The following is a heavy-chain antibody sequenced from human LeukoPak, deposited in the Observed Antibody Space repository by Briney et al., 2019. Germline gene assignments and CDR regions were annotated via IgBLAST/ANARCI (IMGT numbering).Heavy chain of an antibody. Sequence: GGSLRLSCAASGFTFSSYAMHWVRQAPGKGLEWVAVISYDGSNKYYADSVKGRFTISRDNSKNTLYLQMNSLRAEDTAVYYCARDHGQWPHSDYYYYGMDVWGQGTTVTVS. V-gene: IGHV3-30-3*01. J-gene: IGHJ6*02. CDR3: ARDHGQWPHSDYYYYGMDV. D-gene: IGHD6-19*01. CDR2: ISYDGSNK. CDR1: GFTFSSYA.